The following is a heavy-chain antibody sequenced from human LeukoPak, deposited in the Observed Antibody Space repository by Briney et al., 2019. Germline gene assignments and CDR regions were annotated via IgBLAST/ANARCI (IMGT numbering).Heavy chain of an antibody. CDR2: VSAYNGNT. J-gene: IGHJ4*02. V-gene: IGHV1-18*01. Sequence: ASVKVSCTASGYTFTSYGISWVRQAPGQGLEWMGWVSAYNGNTNYAQKLQGRVTMTTDTSTSTAYMELRSLRSDDTAVYYCARGGIFGVVIGELDYWGQGTLVTVSS. CDR3: ARGGIFGVVIGELDY. D-gene: IGHD3-3*01. CDR1: GYTFTSYG.